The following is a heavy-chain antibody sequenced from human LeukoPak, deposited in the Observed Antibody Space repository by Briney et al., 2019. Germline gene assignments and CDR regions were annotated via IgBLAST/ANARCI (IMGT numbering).Heavy chain of an antibody. Sequence: SETLSLTCTVSGGSISSSSYYWGWIRQPPGKGLEWIGTIYYSGSTYYNPSLTSRVTISVDTSKNQFSLKLSSVTAADTAVYYCARGPPDCSSTSCYAFDAFDIWGQGTMVTVSS. D-gene: IGHD2-2*01. V-gene: IGHV4-39*01. J-gene: IGHJ3*02. CDR1: GGSISSSSYY. CDR3: ARGPPDCSSTSCYAFDAFDI. CDR2: IYYSGST.